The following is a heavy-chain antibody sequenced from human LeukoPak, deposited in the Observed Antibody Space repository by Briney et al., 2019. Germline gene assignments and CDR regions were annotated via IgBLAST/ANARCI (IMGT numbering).Heavy chain of an antibody. CDR2: ISSNGGST. J-gene: IGHJ3*02. V-gene: IGHV3-64D*06. CDR1: GFTFSSYA. D-gene: IGHD5-18*01. Sequence: GGSLRLSCAASGFTFSSYAMSWVRQAPGKGLEYVSAISSNGGSTYYADSVKGRFTISRDNSKNTLYLQMSSLRAEDTAVYYCVKARRGYSYGADAFDIWGQGTMVTVSS. CDR3: VKARRGYSYGADAFDI.